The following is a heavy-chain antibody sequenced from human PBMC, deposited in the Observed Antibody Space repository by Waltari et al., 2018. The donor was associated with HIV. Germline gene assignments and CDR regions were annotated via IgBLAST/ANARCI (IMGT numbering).Heavy chain of an antibody. CDR2: IGYDGSNK. D-gene: IGHD2-21*02. CDR1: GFTFSRYG. CDR3: AREDLLYCGGDCYPGDY. Sequence: VQLVESGGGVVQPGRSLRLSCAASGFTFSRYGMRWFRQAPGKGLEWVAVIGYDGSNKYYADSVKGRFTISRNNSKNTLYLQMNSLRAEDTAVYYCAREDLLYCGGDCYPGDYWGQGTLVTVSS. J-gene: IGHJ4*02. V-gene: IGHV3-33*01.